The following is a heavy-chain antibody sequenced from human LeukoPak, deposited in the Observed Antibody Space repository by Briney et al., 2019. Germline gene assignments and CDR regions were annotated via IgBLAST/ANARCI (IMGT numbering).Heavy chain of an antibody. J-gene: IGHJ5*02. Sequence: GGSLRLSCAASGFTFSDYYMSWIRQAPGKGLEWVAYISSDTDTMYYADSVKGRFTISRDNTKNSLYLQMNSLRAEDTAVYYCARDPGFYSSSWYVITGTTAGDGFDPWGQGTLVTVSS. D-gene: IGHD6-13*01. CDR1: GFTFSDYY. V-gene: IGHV3-11*01. CDR2: ISSDTDTM. CDR3: ARDPGFYSSSWYVITGTTAGDGFDP.